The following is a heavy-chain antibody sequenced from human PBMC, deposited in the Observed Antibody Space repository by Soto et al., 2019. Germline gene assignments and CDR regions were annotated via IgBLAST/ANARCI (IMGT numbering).Heavy chain of an antibody. V-gene: IGHV1-69*06. CDR2: LIPIFGTA. Sequence: QVQLVQSGAEVKKPGSSVKVSCKASGGTFSSYAISWVRQAPGQGLEWMGGLIPIFGTANYAQKFQGRVTLTADKATSPAYRKLSSLRSENTAVYDCARYRLAAAGNASYYYGMDVGGKGTTVTVAS. CDR3: ARYRLAAAGNASYYYGMDV. D-gene: IGHD6-13*01. CDR1: GGTFSSYA. J-gene: IGHJ6*04.